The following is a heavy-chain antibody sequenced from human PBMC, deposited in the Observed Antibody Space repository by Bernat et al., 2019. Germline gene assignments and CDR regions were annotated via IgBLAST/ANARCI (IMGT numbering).Heavy chain of an antibody. Sequence: EVQLVESGGGLVKPGGSLRLSCAASGFTFSSYSMNWVRQAPGKGLEWVSSITSTSSYIYYADSVKGRLNISRDNAKNSLYLQMNSLSAEETAVYYCARERSSSSHSDYWGQGTLVTVSS. J-gene: IGHJ4*02. CDR2: ITSTSSYI. CDR1: GFTFSSYS. D-gene: IGHD6-6*01. CDR3: ARERSSSSHSDY. V-gene: IGHV3-21*01.